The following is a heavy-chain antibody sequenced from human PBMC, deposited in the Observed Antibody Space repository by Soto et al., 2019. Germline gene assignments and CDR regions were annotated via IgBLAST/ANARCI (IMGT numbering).Heavy chain of an antibody. CDR1: GGSISSYY. V-gene: IGHV4-59*01. CDR3: ARLREYSSSDSDY. D-gene: IGHD6-6*01. Sequence: PSETLSLTCTVSGGSISSYYWSWIRQPPGKGLEWIGYIYYSGSTNYNPSLKSRVTISVDTSENQFSLKLSSVTAADTAVYYCARLREYSSSDSDYWGQGTLVTVSS. CDR2: IYYSGST. J-gene: IGHJ4*02.